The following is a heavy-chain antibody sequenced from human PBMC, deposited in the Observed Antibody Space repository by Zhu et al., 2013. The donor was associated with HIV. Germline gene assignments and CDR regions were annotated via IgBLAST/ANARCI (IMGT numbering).Heavy chain of an antibody. J-gene: IGHJ4*02. V-gene: IGHV1-3*01. Sequence: QVQLVQSGAEVKKPGASVKVSCKASGYTFTSYAMHWVRQAPGQRLEWMGWINAGNGNTKYSQKFQGRVTITRDTSASTAYMELSSLRSEDTAVYYCASYSMIPSGSHGSGFDYWGQGTLVTVSS. D-gene: IGHD3-10*01. CDR3: ASYSMIPSGSHGSGFDY. CDR1: GYTFTSYA. CDR2: INAGNGNT.